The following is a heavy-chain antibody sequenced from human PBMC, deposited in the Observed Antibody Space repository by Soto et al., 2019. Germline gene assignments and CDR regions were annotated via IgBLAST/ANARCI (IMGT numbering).Heavy chain of an antibody. D-gene: IGHD3-3*01. CDR1: GGSMSSYY. J-gene: IGHJ5*02. Sequence: PSETLSLTCTVSGGSMSSYYWTWIRQSDGEGLEWIGRIYSSGSTNYNPSLKSRVTISLDTSMNYFSLRLSSVTAADTAVYYCARGQRFSDWFDPWGQGTLVTVSS. V-gene: IGHV4-4*07. CDR3: ARGQRFSDWFDP. CDR2: IYSSGST.